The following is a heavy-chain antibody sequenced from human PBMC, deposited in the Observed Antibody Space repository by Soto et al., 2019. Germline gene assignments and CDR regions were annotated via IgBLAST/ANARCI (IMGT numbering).Heavy chain of an antibody. CDR3: VREFVRDFHNWFDL. J-gene: IGHJ5*02. Sequence: GGSLRLSCAASGFTFSNFEMNWVRQAPGKGLEWVSYISSGGNTMYYADSVKGRFTISRDNAKNSLYLEMNSLRAEDTAVYYCVREFVRDFHNWFDLWGQGTLVTVSS. CDR2: ISSGGNTM. D-gene: IGHD2-21*02. V-gene: IGHV3-48*03. CDR1: GFTFSNFE.